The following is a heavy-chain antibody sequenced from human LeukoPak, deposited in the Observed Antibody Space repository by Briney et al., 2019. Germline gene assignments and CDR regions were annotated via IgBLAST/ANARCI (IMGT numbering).Heavy chain of an antibody. CDR1: GFTFGDSY. J-gene: IGHJ5*02. Sequence: PGGSLRLSCAASGFTFGDSYMTWIRQSPGKGLEWVSYISSDSSYTKYADSVKGRFTISRDNAGNSLYLQINSLRVEDTAVYYCARDRRGLDPWGRGTLVTVSS. V-gene: IGHV3-11*05. CDR3: ARDRRGLDP. CDR2: ISSDSSYT. D-gene: IGHD3-10*01.